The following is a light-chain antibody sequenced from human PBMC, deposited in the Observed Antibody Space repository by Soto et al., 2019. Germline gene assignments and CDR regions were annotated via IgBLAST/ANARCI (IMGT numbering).Light chain of an antibody. J-gene: IGKJ3*01. CDR1: QSISSY. CDR2: AVS. V-gene: IGKV1-39*01. Sequence: DIQMTQSPSSLSASIGHRVTITCRASQSISSYLNWYQQKPGKAPKLLMYAVSTLQSGVPSRFSGSGSGTDFTLTISSLQPEDFATYFCQHSYDTPFTFGPGTKVDIK. CDR3: QHSYDTPFT.